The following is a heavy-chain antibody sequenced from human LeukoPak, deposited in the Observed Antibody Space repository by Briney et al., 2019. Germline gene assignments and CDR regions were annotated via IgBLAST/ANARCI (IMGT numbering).Heavy chain of an antibody. CDR1: GFTSSAYP. D-gene: IGHD3-16*01. CDR2: ITADGGGT. V-gene: IGHV3-64D*09. J-gene: IGHJ4*02. CDR3: VRRAGRDVEYYYDS. Sequence: GGSLRLSCAVAGFTSSAYPIRWVRQAPGKGPELVSGITADGGGTYYADLVKGRFTISRDNSKNTVSLQMSSLRAEDTAVYHCVRRAGRDVEYYYDSWGQGTLVTVSS.